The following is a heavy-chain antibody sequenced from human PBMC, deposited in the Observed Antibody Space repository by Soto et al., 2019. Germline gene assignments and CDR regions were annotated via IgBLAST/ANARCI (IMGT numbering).Heavy chain of an antibody. CDR3: ARELYDILTGYYSPRVGYGMDV. J-gene: IGHJ6*02. Sequence: QVQLVQSGAEVKKPGASVKVSCKASGYTFTSYGISWVRQAPGQGLEWMGWISAYNGNTNYAQKLQGRVTMTTDTPTSTAYMERRSLRSDDTAVYYCARELYDILTGYYSPRVGYGMDVWGQGTTVTVSS. CDR2: ISAYNGNT. V-gene: IGHV1-18*01. CDR1: GYTFTSYG. D-gene: IGHD3-9*01.